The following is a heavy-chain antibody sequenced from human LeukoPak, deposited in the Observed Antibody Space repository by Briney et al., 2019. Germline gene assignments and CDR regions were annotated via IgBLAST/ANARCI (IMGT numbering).Heavy chain of an antibody. Sequence: GGSLRLSCAASGFTFNRNAISWVRQAPGKGLEWVSTIGGSGDKTFYAASVKGRFTISRDNSKNMLHLQMSSLTGEDTALYYCVRRGDASSGWGDHDYWGQGALVTVSS. CDR2: IGGSGDKT. V-gene: IGHV3-23*01. J-gene: IGHJ4*02. CDR3: VRRGDASSGWGDHDY. CDR1: GFTFNRNA. D-gene: IGHD6-19*01.